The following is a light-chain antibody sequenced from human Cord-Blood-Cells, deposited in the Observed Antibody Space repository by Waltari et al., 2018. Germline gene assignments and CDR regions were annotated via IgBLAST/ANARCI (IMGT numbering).Light chain of an antibody. CDR2: WAS. CDR1: QSVLYSSNNKNY. Sequence: DIVMTQSPGSLAVSLGERASINCKFSQSVLYSSNNKNYLAWYQQKPGQPPKLLIYWASTRESGVPDRFSGSGSGTDFTLTISSLQAEDVAVYYCQQYYSTPYTFGQGTKLEIK. V-gene: IGKV4-1*01. J-gene: IGKJ2*01. CDR3: QQYYSTPYT.